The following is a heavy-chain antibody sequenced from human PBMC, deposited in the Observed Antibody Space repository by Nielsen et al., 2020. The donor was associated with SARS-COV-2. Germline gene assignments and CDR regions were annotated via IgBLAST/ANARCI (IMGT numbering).Heavy chain of an antibody. V-gene: IGHV3-30*04. J-gene: IGHJ4*02. CDR1: GFSFRSHA. CDR2: VSYDGNE. Sequence: GGSLRLSCAASGFSFRSHAMHWVRQAPGKGLEWLTIVSYDGNEHYADSVKGRFTISRDNSKDTLFLQLNSLRPDDTGVYFCARETIDYTSSFVDYWGQGTLVTVSP. D-gene: IGHD4-11*01. CDR3: ARETIDYTSSFVDY.